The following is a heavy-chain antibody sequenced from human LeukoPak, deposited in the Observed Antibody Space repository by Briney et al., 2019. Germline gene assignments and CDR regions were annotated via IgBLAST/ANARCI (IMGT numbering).Heavy chain of an antibody. CDR1: GGSISSGGYY. J-gene: IGHJ4*02. D-gene: IGHD1-26*01. CDR3: AREGIVGATMRYFDY. V-gene: IGHV4-30-2*01. CDR2: IYHSGST. Sequence: SLTLSLTCTVSGGSISSGGYYWSWIRQPPGKGLEWIGYIYHSGSTYYNPSLKSRVTISVDRSKNQFSLKLSSVTAADTAVYYCAREGIVGATMRYFDYWGQGTLVTVSS.